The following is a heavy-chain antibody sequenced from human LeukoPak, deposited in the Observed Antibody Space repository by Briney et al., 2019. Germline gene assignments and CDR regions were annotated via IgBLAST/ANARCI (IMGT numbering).Heavy chain of an antibody. CDR2: IYPGDSDT. CDR3: ARRNYYYDSSGYVNWFDP. CDR1: GYSFTSYW. D-gene: IGHD3-22*01. V-gene: IGHV5-51*01. J-gene: IGHJ5*02. Sequence: GESLKISCKGSGYSFTSYWIGWVRQMPGKGLEWMGIIYPGDSDTRYSPSFQGQVTISADKSISTAYLQWSSLKASDTAMYYCARRNYYYDSSGYVNWFDPWGQGTLVTVSS.